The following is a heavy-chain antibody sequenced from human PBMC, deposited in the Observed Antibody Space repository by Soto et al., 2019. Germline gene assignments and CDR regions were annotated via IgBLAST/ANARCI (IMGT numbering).Heavy chain of an antibody. V-gene: IGHV1-69*02. CDR1: GGTFSSYT. CDR3: ASHYYDTSAYNYYFDY. CDR2: IIPSLGIS. J-gene: IGHJ4*02. Sequence: ASVKVSCKASGGTFSSYTFSWVRQAPGQGLEWMGRIIPSLGISTYAQKFQGRVTITADKSTSTAYMELSSLMSEDTAPYYCASHYYDTSAYNYYFDYWGPGTLVTVSS. D-gene: IGHD3-22*01.